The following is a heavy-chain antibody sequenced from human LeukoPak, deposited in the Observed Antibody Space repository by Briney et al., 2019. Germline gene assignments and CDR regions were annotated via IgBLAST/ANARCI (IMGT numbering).Heavy chain of an antibody. D-gene: IGHD6-6*01. CDR3: AKDGEIAARGYYYYYYMDV. CDR2: ISGSGGST. J-gene: IGHJ6*03. CDR1: GFTFSSYA. V-gene: IGHV3-23*01. Sequence: PGGSLRLSCAASGFTFSSYAMSWVRQAPGKGLEWVSAISGSGGSTYYADSVKGRFTISRDNSKNTLYLQMNSLRAEDTAVYYCAKDGEIAARGYYYYYYMDVWGKGTTVTVSS.